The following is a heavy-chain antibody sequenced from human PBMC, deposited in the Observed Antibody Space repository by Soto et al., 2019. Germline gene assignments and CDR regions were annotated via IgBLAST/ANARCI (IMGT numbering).Heavy chain of an antibody. CDR1: GGSISSSSYY. J-gene: IGHJ5*02. V-gene: IGHV4-39*01. CDR2: IYYSGST. CDR3: ARHGEGYCSGGSCSPDNWFDP. D-gene: IGHD2-15*01. Sequence: QLQLQESGPGLVKPSETLSLTCTVSGGSISSSSYYWGWIRQPPGKGLEWIGSIYYSGSTYYNPSLKSRVTISVDTSKNQFSLKLSSVNAADTAVYYCARHGEGYCSGGSCSPDNWFDPWGQGTLVTVSS.